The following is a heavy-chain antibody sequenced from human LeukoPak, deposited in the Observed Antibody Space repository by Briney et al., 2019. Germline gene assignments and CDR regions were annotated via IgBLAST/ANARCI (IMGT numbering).Heavy chain of an antibody. CDR3: ARDSSAAAMYNY. CDR2: INPNGGGT. CDR1: GYTFTGYY. D-gene: IGHD2-2*01. J-gene: IGHJ4*02. Sequence: ASVKVSCKASGYTFTGYYMHWVRQAPGQGLEWMGWINPNGGGTNYAQKFQGRVTMTRDTSISTAYMELSRLRSDDTAVYYCARDSSAAAMYNYWGQGTLVTVSS. V-gene: IGHV1-2*02.